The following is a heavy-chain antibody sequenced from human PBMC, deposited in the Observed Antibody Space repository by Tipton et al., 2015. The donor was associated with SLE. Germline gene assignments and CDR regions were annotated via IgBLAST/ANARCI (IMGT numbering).Heavy chain of an antibody. V-gene: IGHV3-74*01. J-gene: IGHJ4*02. Sequence: SLRLSCAASGFTFRSHWMHWVRQAPGKGLVWVSQINVGGSGTIYADSVKGRFTLSRDNANNAVYLQMNSLRAEDTAVYYCVRGGFGSGLDCWGQGTLVTVSP. CDR2: INVGGSGT. CDR1: GFTFRSHW. CDR3: VRGGFGSGLDC. D-gene: IGHD3-10*01.